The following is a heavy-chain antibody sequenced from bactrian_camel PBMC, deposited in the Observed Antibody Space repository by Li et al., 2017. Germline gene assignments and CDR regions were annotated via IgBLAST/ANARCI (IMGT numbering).Heavy chain of an antibody. CDR2: MYTGFGGGNI. V-gene: IGHV3S55*01. CDR3: AVENWEGRAACSTLRMRF. J-gene: IGHJ4*01. CDR1: GRSNENYF. Sequence: QLVESGGGSVQAGGSLRLSCAISGRSNENYFLAWSRQPPGKEREGVAAMYTGFGGGNIYYDDSVKGRFTFSQDNAKNTLYLQMNGLKPEDTAMYYCAVENWEGRAACSTLRMRFWGQGTQVTVS. D-gene: IGHD7*01.